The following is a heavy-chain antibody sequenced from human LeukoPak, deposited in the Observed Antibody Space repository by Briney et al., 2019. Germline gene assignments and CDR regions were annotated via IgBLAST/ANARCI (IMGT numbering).Heavy chain of an antibody. D-gene: IGHD1-26*01. CDR1: GGSISSYY. V-gene: IGHV4-59*01. Sequence: SETLSLTCTVSGGSISSYYWSWIRQPPGKGLEWIGYIYYSGSTNYNPSLKSRVTISVDTSKNQFSLRLSSVTAADTAVYYCAREGGSYYPHYYFDYWGQGTLVTVSS. CDR3: AREGGSYYPHYYFDY. J-gene: IGHJ4*02. CDR2: IYYSGST.